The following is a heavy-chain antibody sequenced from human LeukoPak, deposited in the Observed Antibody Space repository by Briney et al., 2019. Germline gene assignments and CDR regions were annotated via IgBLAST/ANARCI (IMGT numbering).Heavy chain of an antibody. D-gene: IGHD3-22*01. CDR3: SRDEGSMIVVQTTNGYFDL. CDR1: GFTFSNYW. V-gene: IGHV3-7*01. Sequence: GGSETLSCAASGFTFSNYWMSWVRQAPGKGLEWLTNIIKEGREIYYADSVTGRVPISRDNGKNSLDLQVTGLRADYTAVYYCSRDEGSMIVVQTTNGYFDLWGRGTPVSVSS. CDR2: IIKEGREI. J-gene: IGHJ2*01.